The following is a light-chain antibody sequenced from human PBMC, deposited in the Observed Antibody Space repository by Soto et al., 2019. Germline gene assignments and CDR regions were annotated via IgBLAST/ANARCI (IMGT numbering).Light chain of an antibody. V-gene: IGLV2-8*01. CDR3: SSYAGTNKRYV. CDR2: EAS. J-gene: IGLJ1*01. Sequence: QSVLTQPPSASGSPGQSVTISCTGTSSDVGGYNYVSWYQKHPGKAPKLLIYEASKRPSGVPDRFSGSKSGNTASLTVSGLQTEDEADYYCSSYAGTNKRYVFGTGTKVTVL. CDR1: SSDVGGYNY.